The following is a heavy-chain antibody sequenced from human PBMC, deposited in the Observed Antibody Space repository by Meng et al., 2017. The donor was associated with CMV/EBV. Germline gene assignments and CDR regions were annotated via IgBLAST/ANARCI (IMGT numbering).Heavy chain of an antibody. CDR1: GFIFDDYS. D-gene: IGHD3-22*01. J-gene: IGHJ6*02. V-gene: IGHV3-9*01. Sequence: GGSLRLSCAVSGFIFDDYSMHWVRQAPGKGPEWLLSLNWNSNHIGQAESVKGRFAISRDNAKNYLYLQMNSLRVEDTAVYYCVKDGFSYQSSGGTFESWGQGTTVTVSS. CDR3: VKDGFSYQSSGGTFES. CDR2: LNWNSNHI.